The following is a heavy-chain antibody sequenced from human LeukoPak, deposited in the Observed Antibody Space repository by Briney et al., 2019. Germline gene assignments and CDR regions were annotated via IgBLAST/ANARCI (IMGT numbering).Heavy chain of an antibody. J-gene: IGHJ3*02. D-gene: IGHD5-24*01. CDR3: ARDLSWLDDLVGLPASFDAFDI. V-gene: IGHV6-1*01. CDR2: TYYRSKWYN. Sequence: SQTLSLTCAISGDSVSSNSAAWNWIRQSPSRGLEWLGRTYYRSKWYNDYAVSVKSRITINPDTSKNQFSLRLNSVTPEDTAVYYCARDLSWLDDLVGLPASFDAFDIWGQGTMVTVSS. CDR1: GDSVSSNSAA.